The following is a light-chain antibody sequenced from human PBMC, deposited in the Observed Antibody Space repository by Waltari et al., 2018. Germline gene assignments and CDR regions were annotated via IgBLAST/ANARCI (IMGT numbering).Light chain of an antibody. CDR1: RTHSSYV. V-gene: IGLV4-69*01. J-gene: IGLJ2*01. CDR2: VNSDGSH. CDR3: QTWGTGIQV. Sequence: QLVLTQSPSASASLGASVNLTCTLSRTHSSYVIAWHPQRPEKGPRYLMKVNSDGSHNKGDGIHDRFSGSSSGAERYLTIASLQSEDEAEYYCQTWGTGIQVFGGGTKLTVL.